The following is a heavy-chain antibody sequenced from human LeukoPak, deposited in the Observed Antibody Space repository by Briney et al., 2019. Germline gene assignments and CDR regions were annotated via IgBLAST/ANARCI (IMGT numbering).Heavy chain of an antibody. CDR2: ISWNSGSI. J-gene: IGHJ4*02. CDR1: GGSISSGGYS. V-gene: IGHV3-9*01. Sequence: LSLTCAVSGGSISSGGYSWSWIRQPPGKGLEWVSGISWNSGSIGYADSVKGRFTISRDNAKNSLYLQMNSLRAEDTALYYCAKSIVWELLRGGYFDYWGQGTLVTVSS. D-gene: IGHD1-26*01. CDR3: AKSIVWELLRGGYFDY.